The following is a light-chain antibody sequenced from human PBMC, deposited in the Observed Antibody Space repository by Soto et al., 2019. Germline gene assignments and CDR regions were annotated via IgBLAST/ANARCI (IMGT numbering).Light chain of an antibody. CDR1: SSNIGNYY. J-gene: IGLJ2*01. Sequence: QSVLTQPPSVSAAPGQKVTISCSGSSSNIGNYYVCWYQHLPGTAPKFLIYENDKRPSGIPDRFSGSKSGTSATLDITGLPTGDEADYYCAAWDGNLRAVVFGGGTKVTVL. CDR2: END. V-gene: IGLV1-51*02. CDR3: AAWDGNLRAVV.